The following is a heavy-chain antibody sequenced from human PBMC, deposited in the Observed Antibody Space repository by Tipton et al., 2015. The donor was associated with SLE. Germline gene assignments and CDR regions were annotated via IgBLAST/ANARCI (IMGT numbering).Heavy chain of an antibody. CDR2: IYYSGST. D-gene: IGHD6-13*01. Sequence: TLSLTCTVSGGSISSTTYYWGWIRQPPGKGLEWIGSIYYSGSTYYNPSLKSRVTISVDTSKNQFSLKLSSVTAADTAVYYCARTSSNSGIAAAGGLPGAFDYWGQGTLVTVSS. CDR3: ARTSSNSGIAAAGGLPGAFDY. V-gene: IGHV4-39*07. CDR1: GGSISSTTYY. J-gene: IGHJ4*02.